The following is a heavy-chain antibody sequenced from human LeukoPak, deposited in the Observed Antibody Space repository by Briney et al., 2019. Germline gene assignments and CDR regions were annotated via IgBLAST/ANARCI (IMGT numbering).Heavy chain of an antibody. CDR2: ISAYNGNT. CDR1: GYTFTNYG. D-gene: IGHD3-9*01. V-gene: IGHV1-18*01. CDR3: ARARVSYDILTGPHDY. Sequence: ASVKVSCKASGYTFTNYGISWVRQAPGQGLEWMGWISAYNGNTNYAQKLQGRVTMTTDTSTSTAYMELRSLRSDDTAVYYCARARVSYDILTGPHDYWGQGTLVTVSS. J-gene: IGHJ4*02.